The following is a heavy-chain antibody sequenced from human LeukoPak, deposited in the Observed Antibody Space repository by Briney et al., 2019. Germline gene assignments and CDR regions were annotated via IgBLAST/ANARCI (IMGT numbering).Heavy chain of an antibody. CDR2: VIAIFGRV. V-gene: IGHV1-69*05. CDR3: ARGELGDSSGFSFFDY. CDR1: RGTFSSYG. D-gene: IGHD3-22*01. J-gene: IGHJ4*02. Sequence: SVKVSCKASRGTFSSYGISWVRQAPGQGLEWLGGVIAIFGRVKYGQKFQGRATITTDESTSTAYMELSSLTSEDTGVYYCARGELGDSSGFSFFDYWGQGTLVTVSS.